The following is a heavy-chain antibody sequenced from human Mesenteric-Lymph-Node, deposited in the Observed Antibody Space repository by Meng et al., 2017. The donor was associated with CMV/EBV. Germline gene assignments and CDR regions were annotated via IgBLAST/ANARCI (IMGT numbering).Heavy chain of an antibody. V-gene: IGHV6-1*01. Sequence: SETLSLTCAISGDSVSSNSAAWNWIRQSPSRGLEWLGRTYYRSKWYNDYAVSVKSRITINPDTSKNQFSLQLNSVTPEDTAVYYCARDFTSYGSGMASYHGMDVWGQGTMVTVSS. CDR2: TYYRSKWYN. D-gene: IGHD3-10*01. J-gene: IGHJ6*02. CDR3: ARDFTSYGSGMASYHGMDV. CDR1: GDSVSSNSAA.